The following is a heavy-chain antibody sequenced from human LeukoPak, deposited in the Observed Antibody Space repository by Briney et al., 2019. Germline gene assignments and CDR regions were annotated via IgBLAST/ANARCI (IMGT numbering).Heavy chain of an antibody. CDR2: IGTAGDT. J-gene: IGHJ6*02. V-gene: IGHV3-13*01. D-gene: IGHD3-16*01. CDR3: ARGGLRGSRTAYGMDV. CDR1: GFTFSSYD. Sequence: GGSLRLSCAASGFTFSSYDMHWVRQATGKGLEWVSAIGTAGDTYYPGSVKGRFTISRENAKNSLYLQMNSLRAGDTAVYYCARGGLRGSRTAYGMDVWGQGTTVTVSS.